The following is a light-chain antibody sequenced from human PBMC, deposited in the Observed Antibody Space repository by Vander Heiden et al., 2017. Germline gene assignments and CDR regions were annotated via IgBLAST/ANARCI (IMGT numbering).Light chain of an antibody. Sequence: QSALTQPPSASGSPGQSVTISCPGTSSDVGSYNFVSWYQHHQGKAPKLLVYEVRKRPAGVPDRFSGSTSASTASLTGAGLWDEEEDDYHGSSYAGYNNFVFGSGTKVTVL. V-gene: IGLV2-8*01. CDR1: SSDVGSYNF. CDR3: SSYAGYNNFV. J-gene: IGLJ1*01. CDR2: EVR.